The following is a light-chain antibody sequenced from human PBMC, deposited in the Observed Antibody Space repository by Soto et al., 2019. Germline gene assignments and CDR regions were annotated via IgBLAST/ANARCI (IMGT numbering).Light chain of an antibody. Sequence: IQLTQSPSSLSASVGDRVTITCRASQGVRSYLAWFQQRPGKAPKLLIFGASTLQNGVPARFSGGGFGTEFTLSITSLQPEDFATYYCHQVYTYPRTFGQGTKVDIK. V-gene: IGKV1-9*01. CDR3: HQVYTYPRT. CDR1: QGVRSY. J-gene: IGKJ1*01. CDR2: GAS.